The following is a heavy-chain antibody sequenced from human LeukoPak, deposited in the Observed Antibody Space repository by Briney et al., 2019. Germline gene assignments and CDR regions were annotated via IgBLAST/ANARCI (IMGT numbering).Heavy chain of an antibody. V-gene: IGHV4-59*01. D-gene: IGHD6-25*01. CDR3: ARTVAHGSADH. Sequence: SETLSLTCTVSGGSIISYYWSWIRQPPGKGLEWIAYIHSSGSTNYSPSLKSRITISVDTSRNQFSLKLSSVTAADTAVYYCARTVAHGSADHWGQGTPVTVSS. CDR1: GGSIISYY. J-gene: IGHJ4*02. CDR2: IHSSGST.